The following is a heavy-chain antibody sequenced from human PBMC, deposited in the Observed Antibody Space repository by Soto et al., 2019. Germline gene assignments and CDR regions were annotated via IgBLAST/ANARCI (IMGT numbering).Heavy chain of an antibody. CDR3: ARSGGIAVAGTNWFDP. J-gene: IGHJ5*02. CDR1: GGTFSSYA. CDR2: IIPIFGTA. V-gene: IGHV1-69*13. D-gene: IGHD6-19*01. Sequence: ASVKVSCKASGGTFSSYAISWVRQAPGQGLEWMGGIIPIFGTANYAQKFQGRVTITADESTSTAYMELSSLRSEDTAVYYCARSGGIAVAGTNWFDPWGQGTLVTVSS.